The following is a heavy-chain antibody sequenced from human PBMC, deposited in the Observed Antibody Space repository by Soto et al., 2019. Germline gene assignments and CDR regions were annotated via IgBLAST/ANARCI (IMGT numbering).Heavy chain of an antibody. CDR3: ARDTDVVVVAATLNFYYYGLDV. V-gene: IGHV1-69*18. CDR1: GDTFKSYA. Sequence: QVQLVQSGAEVKKPGSSVKVSCKVSGDTFKSYAFSWVRQAPGQGLEWMGRIIPLFGTADYPLRFQGRVTISADESTSTAYMELSSLRSADTAVYYCARDTDVVVVAATLNFYYYGLDVWGQGTTVTVSS. D-gene: IGHD2-15*01. CDR2: IIPLFGTA. J-gene: IGHJ6*02.